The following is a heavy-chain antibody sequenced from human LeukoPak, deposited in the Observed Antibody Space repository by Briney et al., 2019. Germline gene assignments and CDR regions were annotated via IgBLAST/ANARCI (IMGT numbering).Heavy chain of an antibody. Sequence: PGGSLRLSCAASGFTFSNYDMHWVRQATGKGLEWVSAIGTAGDTYYLDSVKGRFTISRENAKNSLYLQMNSLRAGDTAVYYCARRGYSGSYAYFDYWAQGALVTVSS. CDR1: GFTFSNYD. V-gene: IGHV3-13*01. D-gene: IGHD3-22*01. J-gene: IGHJ4*02. CDR3: ARRGYSGSYAYFDY. CDR2: IGTAGDT.